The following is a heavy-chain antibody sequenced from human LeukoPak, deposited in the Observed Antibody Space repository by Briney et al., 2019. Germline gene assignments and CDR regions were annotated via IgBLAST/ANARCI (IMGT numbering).Heavy chain of an antibody. V-gene: IGHV3-33*01. J-gene: IGHJ4*02. CDR2: IWYDGSNK. CDR1: GFTFSSYG. CDR3: ARDYSRRYSHFDY. D-gene: IGHD5-12*01. Sequence: PGGSLRLSCAASGFTFSSYGMNWVRQAPGKGLEWVAVIWYDGSNKHYADSVKGRFTISRDNSRNTLYLQMNSLRAEDRAVYYCARDYSRRYSHFDYWGQGTLVTVSS.